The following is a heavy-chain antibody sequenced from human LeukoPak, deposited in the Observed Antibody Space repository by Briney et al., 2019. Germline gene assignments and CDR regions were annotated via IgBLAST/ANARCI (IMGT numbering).Heavy chain of an antibody. V-gene: IGHV1-8*01. Sequence: ASVKVSCKASGYTFTSYDINWVRQATGQGLEWMGWMNPNSGNTGYAQKFQGRVTMTRNTSISTAYMELTSLRSEDTAVYYCARSYYDSSGYYSFDYWGQGTLVTVSS. CDR3: ARSYYDSSGYYSFDY. J-gene: IGHJ4*02. D-gene: IGHD3-22*01. CDR2: MNPNSGNT. CDR1: GYTFTSYD.